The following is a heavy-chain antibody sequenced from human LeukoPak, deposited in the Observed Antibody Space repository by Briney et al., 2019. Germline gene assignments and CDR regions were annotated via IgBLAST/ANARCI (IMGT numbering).Heavy chain of an antibody. CDR1: GFTFSSYS. CDR3: ARDDLTHSNYVDFDY. Sequence: PGGSLRLSCAASGFTFSSYSMNWVRQAPGKGLEWVSSISSSSSYIYYADSVKGRFTISRDNAKNSLYLQMNSLRAEDTAVYYCARDDLTHSNYVDFDYWGQGTLVTVSS. V-gene: IGHV3-21*01. CDR2: ISSSSSYI. J-gene: IGHJ4*02. D-gene: IGHD4-11*01.